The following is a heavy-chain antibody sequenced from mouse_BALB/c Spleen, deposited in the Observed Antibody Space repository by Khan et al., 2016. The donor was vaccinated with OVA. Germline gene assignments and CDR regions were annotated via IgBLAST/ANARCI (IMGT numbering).Heavy chain of an antibody. D-gene: IGHD1-1*01. V-gene: IGHV5-17*02. Sequence: EVELVESGGGLVQPGGSRKLSCAASGFTFSSYGMHWVRQAPEKGLEWVAYISGDSSTLYYTDTVKGRFTFSRDNPKNTLSLQMTSLMSEDTAMYYCATSYYYGYYFDYWGPGTTLTVSS. CDR2: ISGDSSTL. J-gene: IGHJ2*01. CDR1: GFTFSSYG. CDR3: ATSYYYGYYFDY.